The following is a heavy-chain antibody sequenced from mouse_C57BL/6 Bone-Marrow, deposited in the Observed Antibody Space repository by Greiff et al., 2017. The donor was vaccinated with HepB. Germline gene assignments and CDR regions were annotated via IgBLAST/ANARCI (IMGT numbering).Heavy chain of an antibody. CDR2: INPYNGGT. J-gene: IGHJ1*03. D-gene: IGHD1-1*01. CDR1: GYTFTDYY. V-gene: IGHV1-19*01. Sequence: EVQLRQSGPVLVKPGASVKMSCKASGYTFTDYYMNWVKQSHGKSLEWIGVINPYNGGTSYNQKFKGKATLTVDKSSSTAYMELNSLTSEDSAVYYCARINYGFYWYFDVWGTGTTVTVSS. CDR3: ARINYGFYWYFDV.